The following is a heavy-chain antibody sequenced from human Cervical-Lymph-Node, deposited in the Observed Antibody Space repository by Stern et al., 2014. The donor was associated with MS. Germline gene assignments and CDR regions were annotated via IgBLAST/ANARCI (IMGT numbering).Heavy chain of an antibody. CDR2: IIPILATT. J-gene: IGHJ4*02. CDR1: GGTFSSYT. Sequence: VQLVQSGAEVKKPGSSVKVSCKVSGGTFSSYTLNWVRQAPGQGLEWMGRIIPILATTNYAPTFQGKVTITADGSTSTAYMEVSSLRSEDTAVYYCARQGIPGAGGTFDNWGQGTLVIVSS. D-gene: IGHD1-26*01. CDR3: ARQGIPGAGGTFDN. V-gene: IGHV1-69*11.